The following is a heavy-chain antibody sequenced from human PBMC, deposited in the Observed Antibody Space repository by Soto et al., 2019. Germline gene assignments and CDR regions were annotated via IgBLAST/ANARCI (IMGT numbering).Heavy chain of an antibody. Sequence: GGSLRLSCAASGFTFSSYAMSWVRQAPGKGLEWVSAISGSGGSTYYADSVKGRFTISRDNSKNTLYLQMNSLRAEDTAVYYCAKKYYDFWSGPHDAFDIWGQGTMVTVSS. J-gene: IGHJ3*02. CDR3: AKKYYDFWSGPHDAFDI. CDR2: ISGSGGST. V-gene: IGHV3-23*01. CDR1: GFTFSSYA. D-gene: IGHD3-3*01.